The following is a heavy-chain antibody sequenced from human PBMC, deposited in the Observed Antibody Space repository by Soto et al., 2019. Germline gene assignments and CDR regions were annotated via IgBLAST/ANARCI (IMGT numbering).Heavy chain of an antibody. CDR2: MNPINGAT. CDR1: GYDFTAYD. CDR3: GRGPSPRAPAGGTPYYYAMDV. D-gene: IGHD6-13*01. Sequence: ASVKVSCKASGYDFTAYDINWVRQASGQGLEWMGWMNPINGATGTARRFQGRVSLSRNTATGTAYLELTSLRSDDTAVYYCGRGPSPRAPAGGTPYYYAMDVWGKGTTVNVSP. V-gene: IGHV1-8*02. J-gene: IGHJ6*04.